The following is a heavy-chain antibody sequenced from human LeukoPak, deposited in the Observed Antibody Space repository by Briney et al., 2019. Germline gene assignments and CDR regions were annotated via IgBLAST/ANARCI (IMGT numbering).Heavy chain of an antibody. Sequence: SETLSLTCTVSGGSISSSSYYWGWIRQPPGKGLEWIGSIYYSGSTYYNPSLKSRVTISVDTSKNQFSLKLSSVTAADTAVYYCARLAPTYYYGSEGHRQQIHFDYWGQGTLVTVSS. D-gene: IGHD3-10*01. CDR3: ARLAPTYYYGSEGHRQQIHFDY. J-gene: IGHJ4*02. CDR1: GGSISSSSYY. V-gene: IGHV4-39*01. CDR2: IYYSGST.